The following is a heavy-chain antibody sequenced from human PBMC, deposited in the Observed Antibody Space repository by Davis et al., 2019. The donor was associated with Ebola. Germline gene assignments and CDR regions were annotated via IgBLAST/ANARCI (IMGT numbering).Heavy chain of an antibody. CDR3: ARGLVVVAATYFDY. CDR2: LYYSGNT. V-gene: IGHV4-59*01. Sequence: MPGGSLRLSCTVSGGSISSYYWSWIRQPPGKGLEWIGYLYYSGNTNYNPSLKSRVTISVDTSKNQFSLKLSSVTAADTAGYYGARGLVVVAATYFDYWGQGPLVTVSS. CDR1: GGSISSYY. J-gene: IGHJ4*02. D-gene: IGHD2-15*01.